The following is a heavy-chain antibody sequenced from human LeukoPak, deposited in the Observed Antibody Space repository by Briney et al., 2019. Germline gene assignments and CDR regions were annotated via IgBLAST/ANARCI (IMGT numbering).Heavy chain of an antibody. CDR1: GGTFSSYA. D-gene: IGHD6-6*01. Sequence: ASVKVSCKASGGTFSSYAISWVRQAPGQGLEWMGGIIPIFGTANYAQKFQGRVTITADKSTSTAYMELSSLRSEDTAVYYCARLTEEYSSSSLIFSDNWFDPWGQGTLVTVSS. CDR3: ARLTEEYSSSSLIFSDNWFDP. V-gene: IGHV1-69*06. CDR2: IIPIFGTA. J-gene: IGHJ5*02.